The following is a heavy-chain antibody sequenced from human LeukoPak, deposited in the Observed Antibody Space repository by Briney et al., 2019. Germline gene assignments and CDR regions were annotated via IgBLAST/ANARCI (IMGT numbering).Heavy chain of an antibody. D-gene: IGHD3-9*01. J-gene: IGHJ5*02. CDR3: ARGDPQLRYFDWLLLTGFDP. CDR1: GGSFSGYY. V-gene: IGHV4-34*01. Sequence: PSETLSLTCAVYGGSFSGYYWSWIRQPPGKGLEWIGEINHSGSTNYNPSLKSRVTISVDTSKNQFSLKPSSVTAADTAVYYCARGDPQLRYFDWLLLTGFDPWGQGTLVTVSS. CDR2: INHSGST.